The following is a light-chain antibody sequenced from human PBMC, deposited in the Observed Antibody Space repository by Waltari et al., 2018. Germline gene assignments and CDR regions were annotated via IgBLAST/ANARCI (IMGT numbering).Light chain of an antibody. CDR2: QAS. CDR1: QGVDRW. CDR3: QQYNSAPFS. V-gene: IGKV1-12*01. Sequence: ACVGDRVSITCRASQGVDRWLAWYQQKPGKAPKLLIYQASSLQSGVPSRFSGSGSGTDFTLTISSLQPEDFATYYCQQYNSAPFSFGPGTKVAIK. J-gene: IGKJ3*01.